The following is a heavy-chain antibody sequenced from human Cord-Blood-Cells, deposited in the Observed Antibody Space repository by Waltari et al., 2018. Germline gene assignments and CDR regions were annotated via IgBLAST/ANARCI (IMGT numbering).Heavy chain of an antibody. D-gene: IGHD2-2*01. CDR2: INPNSGG. CDR3: ARGSDIVVVPAARGAFDI. J-gene: IGHJ3*02. CDR1: GYTFTGYY. V-gene: IGHV1-2*02. Sequence: QVQLVQSGAEVKKPGASVKVSCKASGYTFTGYYMHWVRQAPGQGLEWMGWINPNSGGTSISTAYMELGRLRSDDTAVYYCARGSDIVVVPAARGAFDIWGQGTMVTVSS.